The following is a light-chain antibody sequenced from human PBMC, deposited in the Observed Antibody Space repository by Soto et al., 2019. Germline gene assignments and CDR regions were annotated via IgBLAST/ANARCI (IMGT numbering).Light chain of an antibody. CDR1: QSVTNY. Sequence: DIVLTQSPATLSLSPGESATLSCRASQSVTNYLAWYQHKPGQAPRLLSYDVSNRATGIPARFSGSGSGADFTLTISSLEPEDFAVYYCQHRSDWLYTFGQGTKLEIK. CDR2: DVS. V-gene: IGKV3-11*01. CDR3: QHRSDWLYT. J-gene: IGKJ2*01.